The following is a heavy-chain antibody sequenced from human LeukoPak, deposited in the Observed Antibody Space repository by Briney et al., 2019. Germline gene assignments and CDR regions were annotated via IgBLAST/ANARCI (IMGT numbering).Heavy chain of an antibody. V-gene: IGHV4-30-4*01. CDR3: ARECDCSGGSCYHNWFAP. CDR1: GGSISSGDYY. D-gene: IGHD2-15*01. CDR2: IYYSGNT. Sequence: PSQTLSLTCTVSGGSISSGDYYWRWIRQPPGRGLGWIGYIYYSGNTYYNPSLKSLVTISVDTSKNQFSLKLSSVTAADTAVYYCARECDCSGGSCYHNWFAPWGQGTLVTVSS. J-gene: IGHJ5*02.